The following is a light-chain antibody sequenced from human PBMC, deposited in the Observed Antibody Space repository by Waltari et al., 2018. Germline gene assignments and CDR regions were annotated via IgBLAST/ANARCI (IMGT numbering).Light chain of an antibody. CDR1: QSISSY. V-gene: IGKV3-11*01. Sequence: EIVLTQSPATLSLSQGDRATLSCRASQSISSYLAWYQHKPGQAPRLLIYGASNRATGIPARFSGSGSGTDFTLTISSLEPEDFAVYYCQQRTNWITFGQGTRLEIK. J-gene: IGKJ5*01. CDR2: GAS. CDR3: QQRTNWIT.